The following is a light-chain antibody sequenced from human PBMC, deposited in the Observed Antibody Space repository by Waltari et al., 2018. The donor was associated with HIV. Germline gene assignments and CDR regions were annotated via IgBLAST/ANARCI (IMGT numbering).Light chain of an antibody. CDR1: QSLLQSDGRTY. CDR3: MQSLQLPRT. Sequence: DLVMTQSPLSLSVPPGQPASIPCKSSQSLLQSDGRTYLFWYLQKPGQPPQLLIHEVSNRFSGVPDRFSGSGSGTDFTLKISRVEAEDVGVYYCMQSLQLPRTFGQGTKVEIK. J-gene: IGKJ1*01. CDR2: EVS. V-gene: IGKV2D-29*01.